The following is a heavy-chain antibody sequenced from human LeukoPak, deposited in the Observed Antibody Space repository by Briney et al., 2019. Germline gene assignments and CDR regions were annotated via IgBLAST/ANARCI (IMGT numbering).Heavy chain of an antibody. CDR2: IYPGDSDT. CDR3: ARQEEPPHSSSWFGFDP. J-gene: IGHJ5*02. CDR1: GYSFTSYW. V-gene: IGHV5-51*01. D-gene: IGHD6-13*01. Sequence: GESLKISCKGSGYSFTSYWIGWVRQMPGKGLEWMGIIYPGDSDTRYSPSFQGQVTISADKSISTAHLQWSSLKASDTAMYYCARQEEPPHSSSWFGFDPWGQGTLVTVSS.